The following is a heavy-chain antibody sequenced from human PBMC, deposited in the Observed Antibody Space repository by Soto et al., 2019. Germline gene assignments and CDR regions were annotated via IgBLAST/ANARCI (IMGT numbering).Heavy chain of an antibody. V-gene: IGHV4-30-4*01. CDR2: IYYSGST. CDR1: GGSISSGDYY. CDR3: ARGVSSSTGFGY. D-gene: IGHD6-6*01. Sequence: SETLSLTCTVSGGSISSGDYYWSWIRQPPGKGLEWIGYIYYSGSTYYNPSLKSRVTISVDTSKNQFSLKLSSVTAADTAVYYCARGVSSSTGFGYWGQGTLVTVS. J-gene: IGHJ4*02.